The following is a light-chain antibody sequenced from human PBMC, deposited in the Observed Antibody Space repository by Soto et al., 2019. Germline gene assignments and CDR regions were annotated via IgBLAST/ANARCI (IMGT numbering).Light chain of an antibody. CDR3: QQYNSSPPMYT. Sequence: VLTQSPVTLSLSPGDRATLSCRTSQSITSSYLAWYQQRPGQAPRLLIYGASSRATGIPDRFSGSWSGSEFTLTISRLEPEDFALYYCQQYNSSPPMYTFGQGTKLEIK. V-gene: IGKV3-20*01. CDR1: QSITSSY. J-gene: IGKJ2*01. CDR2: GAS.